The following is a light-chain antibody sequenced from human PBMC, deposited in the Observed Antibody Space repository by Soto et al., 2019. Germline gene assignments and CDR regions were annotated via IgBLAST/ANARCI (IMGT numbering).Light chain of an antibody. V-gene: IGKV4-1*01. J-gene: IGKJ1*01. CDR3: QQYYTFPRT. Sequence: DIVMTQSPDSLAVSLGERATINCKSSQSLLYTSNNKNYLSWYQKKPGLPPKMLLYWASTREAGVPDRFTGSGSGTNVTLTSASLQAEDVAVYYWQQYYTFPRTFGQGSKVEIK. CDR2: WAS. CDR1: QSLLYTSNNKNY.